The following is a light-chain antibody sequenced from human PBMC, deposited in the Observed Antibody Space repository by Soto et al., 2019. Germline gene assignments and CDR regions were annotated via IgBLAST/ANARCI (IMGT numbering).Light chain of an antibody. J-gene: IGKJ4*01. CDR3: QQFSSYPLT. V-gene: IGKV3-20*01. CDR1: QYITNSQ. CDR2: GAF. Sequence: EIVLTQSPGTLSLSPGERATLFCRATQYITNSQLAWYQQKPGQAPRLLIFGAFNRATGIPDRFSGSGSGTDFTLTISRLEPEDFAVYYCQQFSSYPLTFGGGTKVDIK.